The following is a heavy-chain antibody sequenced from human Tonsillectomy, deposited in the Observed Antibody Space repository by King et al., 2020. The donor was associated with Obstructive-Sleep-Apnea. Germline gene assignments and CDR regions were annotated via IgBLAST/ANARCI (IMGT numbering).Heavy chain of an antibody. CDR1: GGSISNYY. Sequence: QLQESGPGLVKPSETLSLTCTVSGGSISNYYWSWIRQPPGKGLDWIGYMYYSGNTNFNPSLKSRVTISADTSKIQFSVRLSTVTAADTAVYYCARHRGVEDYGGYGDYFDSWGQGTLVTVSS. CDR2: MYYSGNT. V-gene: IGHV4-59*08. CDR3: ARHRGVEDYGGYGDYFDS. D-gene: IGHD5-12*01. J-gene: IGHJ4*02.